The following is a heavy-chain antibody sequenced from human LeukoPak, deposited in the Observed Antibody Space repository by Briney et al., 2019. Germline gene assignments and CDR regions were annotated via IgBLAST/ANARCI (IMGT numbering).Heavy chain of an antibody. J-gene: IGHJ4*02. D-gene: IGHD3-22*01. CDR2: IGGSGGSS. CDR1: GFTFSSYA. CDR3: AKNNYETDY. V-gene: IGHV3-23*01. Sequence: GGSLRLSCADSGFTFSSYAMSWVRQAPGKGLEWVSAIGGSGGSSYSADSVKGRFTISRDNSKNTLYLQMSSLRAEDTAVYYCAKNNYETDYWGQGTLVTVSS.